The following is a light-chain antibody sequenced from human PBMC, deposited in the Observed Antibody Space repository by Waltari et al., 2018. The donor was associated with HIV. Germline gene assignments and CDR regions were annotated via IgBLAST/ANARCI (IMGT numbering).Light chain of an antibody. J-gene: IGLJ2*01. Sequence: QSVLTQPPSVSGAPGQRVTISCTGSSSNIGAGYDVHWYQQLPGTAPKLLIYANSKRPPGVPGRFPGSKSGSSASLALTGLQAEDEAHYYCQSFDSSLTTAGVIFGGGTKLTVL. V-gene: IGLV1-40*01. CDR3: QSFDSSLTTAGVI. CDR1: SSNIGAGYD. CDR2: ANS.